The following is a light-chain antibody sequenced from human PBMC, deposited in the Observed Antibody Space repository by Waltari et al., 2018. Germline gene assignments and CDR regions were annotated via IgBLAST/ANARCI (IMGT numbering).Light chain of an antibody. CDR1: SSDVGVYNY. CDR3: SSCTKSSTFV. V-gene: IGLV2-14*03. Sequence: QSALTQPASVSGSPGQSITISCTGTSSDVGVYNYVSWYQQHPGKVPKLMLYEVRKRPSGVSSRFSGSKSGNTASLTISGLQAEDESDYYCSSCTKSSTFVFGGGTKVTVL. CDR2: EVR. J-gene: IGLJ3*02.